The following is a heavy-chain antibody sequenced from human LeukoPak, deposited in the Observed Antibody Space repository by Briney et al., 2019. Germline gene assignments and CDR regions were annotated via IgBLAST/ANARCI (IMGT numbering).Heavy chain of an antibody. CDR1: GYTFTGYY. J-gene: IGHJ4*02. V-gene: IGHV1-2*02. CDR2: INPNSGGT. CDR3: ARELDMVRGVKDY. D-gene: IGHD3-10*01. Sequence: GASVKVSCKASGYTFTGYYMHWVRQAPGQGLEWMGWINPNSGGTNYAQKFQGRVTMTRDTSISTAYMELSRLRSDDTAVYYCARELDMVRGVKDYWGQGTLVTVSS.